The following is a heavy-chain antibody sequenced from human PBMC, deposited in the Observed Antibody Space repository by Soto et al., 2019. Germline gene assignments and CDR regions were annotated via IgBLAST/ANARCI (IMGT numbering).Heavy chain of an antibody. J-gene: IGHJ5*02. Sequence: SETLSLTCTVSGGSISSYYWSWIRQPPGKGLEWIGYIYYSGSTNYNPSLKSRVTISVDTSKNQFSLKLSSVTAADTAVYYCARGGWYYDFWSGYYPNWFDPWGQGTLVTVSS. CDR1: GGSISSYY. CDR3: ARGGWYYDFWSGYYPNWFDP. V-gene: IGHV4-59*01. D-gene: IGHD3-3*01. CDR2: IYYSGST.